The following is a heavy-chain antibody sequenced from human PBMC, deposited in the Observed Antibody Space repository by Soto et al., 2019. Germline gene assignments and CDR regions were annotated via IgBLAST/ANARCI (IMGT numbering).Heavy chain of an antibody. V-gene: IGHV1-69*01. Sequence: VQLVQSGAEAKKPGSSVKDSCKASGGPFSSHPISWVRQAPGQGLEWMGGIIPIFGTANYAQKFQGRVTITAHESTSTAYMELSSLRSEDTAVYYCARTVELLDYQYYYYYGMDVWGQGTTVTVSS. CDR1: GGPFSSHP. D-gene: IGHD3-16*01. CDR3: ARTVELLDYQYYYYYGMDV. CDR2: IIPIFGTA. J-gene: IGHJ6*02.